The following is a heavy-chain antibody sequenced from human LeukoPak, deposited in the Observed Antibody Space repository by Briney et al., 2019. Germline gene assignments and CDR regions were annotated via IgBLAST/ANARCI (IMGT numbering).Heavy chain of an antibody. D-gene: IGHD5-18*01. J-gene: IGHJ4*02. CDR1: GSTLTTYY. CDR3: AREWRIQLYLPDY. Sequence: GASVKVSCKASGSTLTTYYIHWVRQAPGQGLGWMGIINPSIDSINYARKFQRRVTMTSDTSTSTVYMELSDLRSEDTAVYYCAREWRIQLYLPDYWGQGTLVTVSS. CDR2: INPSIDSI. V-gene: IGHV1-46*01.